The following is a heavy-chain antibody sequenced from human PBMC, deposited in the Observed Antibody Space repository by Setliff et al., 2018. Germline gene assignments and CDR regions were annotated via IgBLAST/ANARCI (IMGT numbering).Heavy chain of an antibody. CDR3: ARFGGSCSSSSCYASDL. CDR1: GHRFTDYF. V-gene: IGHV1-18*04. D-gene: IGHD2-2*01. Sequence: GASVKVSCKASGHRFTDYFLHWVRQAPGQGLEWMGMIITNTGKTSYPKKFQGRVTMTTDTYTGTGYMELRSLTSDDTAVYFCARFGGSCSSSSCYASDLWGQGTMVTVSS. J-gene: IGHJ3*01. CDR2: IITNTGKT.